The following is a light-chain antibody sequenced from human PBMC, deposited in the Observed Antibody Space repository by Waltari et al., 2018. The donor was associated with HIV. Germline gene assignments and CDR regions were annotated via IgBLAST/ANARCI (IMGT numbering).Light chain of an antibody. J-gene: IGLJ2*01. CDR1: HTDIGLYNL. CDR2: RVN. Sequence: QSALTQPASVSGSPGQSITISCTGGHTDIGLYNLVSWYRQHPGKAPQPVINRVNSRPSGVSDRFSGSKSGNTASLTISSLQAEDEGDYYCSSYTSADSLLFGGGTKLTVL. V-gene: IGLV2-14*01. CDR3: SSYTSADSLL.